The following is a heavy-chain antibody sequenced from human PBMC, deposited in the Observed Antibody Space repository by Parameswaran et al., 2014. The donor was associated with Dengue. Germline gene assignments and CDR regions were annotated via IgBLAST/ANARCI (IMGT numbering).Heavy chain of an antibody. CDR3: ARGLNSGWPRGRYYLDH. CDR2: IFSNDEK. Sequence: PGKALEWLAHIFSNDEKSYSTSLKNRLTISKDTSKSQVVLTMTNMDPVDTATYYCARGLNSGWPRGRYYLDHWGQGTLVTSPQ. D-gene: IGHD6-19*01. J-gene: IGHJ4*02. V-gene: IGHV2-26*01.